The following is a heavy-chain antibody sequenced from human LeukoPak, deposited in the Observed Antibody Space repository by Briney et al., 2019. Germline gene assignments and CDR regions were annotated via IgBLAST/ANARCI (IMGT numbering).Heavy chain of an antibody. D-gene: IGHD1-26*01. J-gene: IGHJ4*02. CDR1: GFTFTSCA. CDR3: AKDDGRTYYLDY. CDR2: IGGSGDST. V-gene: IGHV3-23*01. Sequence: SGGSLRLSCAASGFTFTSCAMTWVRQAPGKGLEWVSAIGGSGDSTSYADSVKGRFTISRDNSKNTLYLQMNSLRAEDTAVYYCAKDDGRTYYLDYWGQGTLVTVSS.